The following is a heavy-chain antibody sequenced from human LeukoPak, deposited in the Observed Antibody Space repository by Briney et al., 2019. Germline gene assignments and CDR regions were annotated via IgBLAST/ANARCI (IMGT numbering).Heavy chain of an antibody. V-gene: IGHV4-59*12. J-gene: IGHJ5*02. D-gene: IGHD3-16*01. CDR1: GGSLSNYY. CDR2: IYYSGSI. CDR3: AREGGP. Sequence: SETLSLACTVSGGSLSNYYWSWIRQPPGKGLEWIGYIYYSGSINYNPSLKSRVTISVDTSKNQFSLKLTSVTAADTAVYYCAREGGPWGQGTLVTVSS.